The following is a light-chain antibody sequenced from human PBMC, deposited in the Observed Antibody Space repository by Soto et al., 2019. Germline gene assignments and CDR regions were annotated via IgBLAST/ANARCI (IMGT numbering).Light chain of an antibody. J-gene: IGKJ5*01. Sequence: EILLTQSPATMSLSPGERATLSCRASQSINTYVAWFRQKPGQATRLLIYDASNRATGVPARISGSGSGTDFTLTISSLEPEDFAVYFCQQSSNWPITFGQGIRLEIK. CDR2: DAS. CDR3: QQSSNWPIT. V-gene: IGKV3-11*01. CDR1: QSINTY.